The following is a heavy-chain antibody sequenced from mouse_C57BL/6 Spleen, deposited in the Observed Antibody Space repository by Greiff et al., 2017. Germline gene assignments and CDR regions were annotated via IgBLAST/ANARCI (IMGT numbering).Heavy chain of an antibody. CDR3: ARSQPPYSYYVLYYAMDY. Sequence: EVKLMESGGGLVQPGGSLSLSCAASGFTFTDYYMSWVRQPPGKALEWLGFIRNKANGYTTEYSASVKGRFTISRDNSQSILYLQMNALRAEDSATYYCARSQPPYSYYVLYYAMDYWGQGTSVTVSS. J-gene: IGHJ4*01. V-gene: IGHV7-3*01. CDR2: IRNKANGYTT. CDR1: GFTFTDYY. D-gene: IGHD2-12*01.